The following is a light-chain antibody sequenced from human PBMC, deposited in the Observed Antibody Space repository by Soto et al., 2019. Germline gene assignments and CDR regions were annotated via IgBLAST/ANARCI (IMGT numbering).Light chain of an antibody. CDR3: QQYYRYPVT. J-gene: IGKJ2*01. CDR1: QRPNNW. V-gene: IGKV1-5*01. Sequence: DSQLTQYPSTLSASVGERVTITCRASQRPNNWMAWYQQKSGKAPKLLLYDVSTLASGVPSRFSGSVSWTEFALTISSLQPDDSATYYCQQYYRYPVTFGKGTKVEVK. CDR2: DVS.